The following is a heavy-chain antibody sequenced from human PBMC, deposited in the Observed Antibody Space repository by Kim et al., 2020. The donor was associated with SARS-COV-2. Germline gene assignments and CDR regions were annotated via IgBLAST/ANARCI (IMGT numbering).Heavy chain of an antibody. CDR2: IYYSGST. Sequence: SEDLSLTCTVSGGSISSYYWSWIRQPPGKGLEWIGYIYYSGSTNYNPSLKSRVTISVDTSKNQFSLKLSSVTAADTAVYYCARALEGYSSGWYFDYWGQGTLVTVSS. J-gene: IGHJ4*02. CDR1: GGSISSYY. D-gene: IGHD6-19*01. CDR3: ARALEGYSSGWYFDY. V-gene: IGHV4-59*01.